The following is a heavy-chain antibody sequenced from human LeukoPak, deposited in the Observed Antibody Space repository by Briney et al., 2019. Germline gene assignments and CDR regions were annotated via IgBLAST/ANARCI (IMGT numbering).Heavy chain of an antibody. CDR3: ANADYYDSSGYINWFDP. D-gene: IGHD3-22*01. Sequence: GASRNVSSKLSGYSLTELSMRWVRPAAGNGSEWMGGFVPEDGETMHGQKCQGRVTMTEDTYTDTPYMELSSLRSEDTAVYCCANADYYDSSGYINWFDPWGQGTLVTVRS. V-gene: IGHV1-24*01. J-gene: IGHJ5*02. CDR1: GYSLTELS. CDR2: FVPEDGET.